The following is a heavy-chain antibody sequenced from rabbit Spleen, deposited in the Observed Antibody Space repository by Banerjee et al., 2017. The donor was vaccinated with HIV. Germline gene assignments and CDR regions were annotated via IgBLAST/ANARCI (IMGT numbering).Heavy chain of an antibody. V-gene: IGHV1S47*01. J-gene: IGHJ4*01. CDR2: IDPVFGIT. CDR3: AREGASSGGYYVPYFNL. D-gene: IGHD1-1*01. CDR1: GFDFSYYG. Sequence: QEQLKESGGGLVQPGGSLKLSCKASGFDFSYYGVSWVRQAPGKGLEWIGYIDPVFGITYYASWVNGRFTISSHNAQNTVDLQMNSLTAADTATYFCAREGASSGGYYVPYFNLWGPGTLVTVS.